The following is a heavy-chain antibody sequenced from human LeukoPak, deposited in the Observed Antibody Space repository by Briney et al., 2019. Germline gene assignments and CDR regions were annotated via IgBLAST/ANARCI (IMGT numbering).Heavy chain of an antibody. Sequence: GGSLRLSCGASGFTFISYGMSWVRQAPGKGLEWVSGITGSGGSTYYADSVKGRFTISRDNSKNTLYLQMNSLRAEDTAVYYCAKDRLAYSYAQPFDYWGQGTLVTVSS. J-gene: IGHJ4*02. CDR3: AKDRLAYSYAQPFDY. CDR1: GFTFISYG. V-gene: IGHV3-23*01. CDR2: ITGSGGST. D-gene: IGHD3-16*01.